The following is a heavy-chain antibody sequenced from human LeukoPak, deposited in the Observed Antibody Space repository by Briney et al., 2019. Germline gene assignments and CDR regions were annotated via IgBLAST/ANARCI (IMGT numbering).Heavy chain of an antibody. J-gene: IGHJ6*02. CDR2: ISDYYGKT. CDR3: ASSGNCSGGSCYWGYYYYGMDV. Sequence: GASVKVSCKASGYTFTSYDIKWVRQAAGQGLEWMGWISDYYGKTNYTQKLQGRVTMTTDTSTSTAYMELRSLRSDDTAVYYCASSGNCSGGSCYWGYYYYGMDVWGQGTTVTVSS. CDR1: GYTFTSYD. D-gene: IGHD2-15*01. V-gene: IGHV1-18*01.